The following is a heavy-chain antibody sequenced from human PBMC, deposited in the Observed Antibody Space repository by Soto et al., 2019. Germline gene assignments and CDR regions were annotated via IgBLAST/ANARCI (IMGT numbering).Heavy chain of an antibody. CDR3: ARDRQLAGYYFDY. CDR1: GFTFSSYG. D-gene: IGHD6-6*01. CDR2: IWYDGSNK. V-gene: IGHV3-33*01. Sequence: QVQLVESGGGVVQPGRSLRLSCAASGFTFSSYGMHWVRQAPGKGLEWVAVIWYDGSNKYYADSVKRRFTISRDNSKNTLYLPMNSLRAEDTAVYYCARDRQLAGYYFDYWGQGTLVTVSS. J-gene: IGHJ4*02.